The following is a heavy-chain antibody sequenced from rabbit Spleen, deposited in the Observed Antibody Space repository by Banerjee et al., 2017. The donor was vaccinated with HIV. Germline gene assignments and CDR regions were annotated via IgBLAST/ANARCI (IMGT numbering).Heavy chain of an antibody. V-gene: IGHV1S40*01. J-gene: IGHJ6*01. CDR2: IDAGSSTFT. CDR1: GVSFSMSSY. D-gene: IGHD1-1*01. CDR3: ARDTSSSFSSYGMDL. Sequence: VESGGGLVQPGASLTLTCTASGVSFSMSSYMCWVRQAPGKGLEWIACIDAGSSTFTYYATWAKGRFTISKTSSTTVTLQMTRLTAADTATYFCARDTSSSFSSYGMDLWGPGTLVTVS.